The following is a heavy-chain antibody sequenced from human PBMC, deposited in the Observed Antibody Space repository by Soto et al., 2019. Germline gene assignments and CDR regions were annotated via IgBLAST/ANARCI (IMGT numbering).Heavy chain of an antibody. D-gene: IGHD3-3*01. CDR3: TRITIFGVVSRFDY. Sequence: TGGSLRLSCTASGFTFGDYGMSWFRQAPGKGLEWVGFIRSKAYGGTTEYAASVKGRFTISRDDSKSIAYLQMNSLKTEDTAVYYCTRITIFGVVSRFDYWGQGTLVTVSS. V-gene: IGHV3-49*03. CDR2: IRSKAYGGTT. CDR1: GFTFGDYG. J-gene: IGHJ4*02.